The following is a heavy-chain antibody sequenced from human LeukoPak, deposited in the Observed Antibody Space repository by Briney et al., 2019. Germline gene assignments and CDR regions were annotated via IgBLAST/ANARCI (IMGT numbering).Heavy chain of an antibody. CDR3: VRRGICSGDGSHANAFDL. Sequence: GESLKISCKGSGYTFTNYWSGWVRQMPGKGLEWMGIIYPGDSDTRYSPSFQGQVTISVDKTINTAYGQWSSLKASDTAAYYCVRRGICSGDGSHANAFDLWGHGTMVIVSS. D-gene: IGHD2-21*01. CDR1: GYTFTNYW. CDR2: IYPGDSDT. V-gene: IGHV5-51*01. J-gene: IGHJ3*01.